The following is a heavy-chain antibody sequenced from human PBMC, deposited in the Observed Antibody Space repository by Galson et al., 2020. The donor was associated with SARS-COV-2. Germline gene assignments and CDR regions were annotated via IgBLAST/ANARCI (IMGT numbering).Heavy chain of an antibody. CDR2: IKLDGSEK. V-gene: IGHV3-7*01. CDR3: ARDVYGDPRDNYYYGMDV. J-gene: IGHJ6*02. CDR1: GFTFSSYW. Sequence: LGDSLKISCASSGFTFSSYWMSWVRQAPGKGLELVANIKLDGSEKYYVDSVKGRFTISRDTPKNSLYLQMHSLRAEDTAVYYCARDVYGDPRDNYYYGMDVWGQGTTVTVSS. D-gene: IGHD4-17*01.